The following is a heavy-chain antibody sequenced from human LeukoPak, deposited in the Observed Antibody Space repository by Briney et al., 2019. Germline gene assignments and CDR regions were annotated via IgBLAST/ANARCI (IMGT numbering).Heavy chain of an antibody. CDR1: GFTFSSSW. CDR3: VKVRGRARVGYFDY. J-gene: IGHJ4*02. CDR2: INKDGSVT. D-gene: IGHD1-26*01. V-gene: IGHV3-74*01. Sequence: GGSLRLSCAAPGFTFSSSWIHGVRQAPGKGLVWVSRINKDGSVTDYAESVKGRFSISRDNAKNTLYLQMNSLRVEDTAIYYCVKVRGRARVGYFDYWGQGTLVTVSS.